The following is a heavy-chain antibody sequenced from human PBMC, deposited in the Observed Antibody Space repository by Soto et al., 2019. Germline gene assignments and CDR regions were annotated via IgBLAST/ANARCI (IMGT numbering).Heavy chain of an antibody. Sequence: GSLRLSCAASGFTFSSYTMHWVRQAPGKGLEWVTLISYDGSNKYYSDSVKGRFTISRDNSKKMLFLQMNSLRAEDTAVYYCASRGVFGYWGQGTLVTVSS. CDR2: ISYDGSNK. V-gene: IGHV3-30-3*01. J-gene: IGHJ4*02. CDR3: ASRGVFGY. CDR1: GFTFSSYT.